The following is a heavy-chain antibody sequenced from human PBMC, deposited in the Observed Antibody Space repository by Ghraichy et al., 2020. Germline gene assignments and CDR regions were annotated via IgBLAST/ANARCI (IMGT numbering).Heavy chain of an antibody. J-gene: IGHJ3*01. CDR2: ISSSSGNI. V-gene: IGHV3-21*01. Sequence: RGSLRLSCEGFGFTFSTYSIKWVRQAPGKGLEWVSSISSSSGNIYYADSVKGRLTISRDNAKNSVYLQINSLRTEDTGVYYCARAALGFDVWGQGTKVTVSS. CDR3: ARAALGFDV. CDR1: GFTFSTYS.